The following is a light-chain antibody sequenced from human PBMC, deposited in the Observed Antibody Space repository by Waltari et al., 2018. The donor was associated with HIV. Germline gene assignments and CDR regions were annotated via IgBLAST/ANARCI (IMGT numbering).Light chain of an antibody. Sequence: QSVLTQPPSVSAAPGQKVTISCSGRTSNIGENYVSWYHQLPGTAPKLLIYGNDKRPSGIPDRFSGSKSGTSATLDITGVQSGDGADYYCETWENSLSAGVFGGGTKLTVL. CDR1: TSNIGENY. V-gene: IGLV1-51*01. J-gene: IGLJ3*02. CDR3: ETWENSLSAGV. CDR2: GND.